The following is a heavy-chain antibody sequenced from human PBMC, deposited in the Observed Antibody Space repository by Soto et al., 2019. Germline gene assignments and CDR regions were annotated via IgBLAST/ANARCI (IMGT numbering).Heavy chain of an antibody. D-gene: IGHD1-1*01. CDR2: INAGNGNT. Sequence: ASVKVSCKASGYTFTSYAMHWVRQAPGQRLEWMGWINAGNGNTGYAQKFQGRVTMTRNTSISTAYMELSSLRSEDTAVYYCAMESAYYYYGMDVWGQGTTVTVSS. CDR1: GYTFTSYA. CDR3: AMESAYYYYGMDV. V-gene: IGHV1-3*01. J-gene: IGHJ6*02.